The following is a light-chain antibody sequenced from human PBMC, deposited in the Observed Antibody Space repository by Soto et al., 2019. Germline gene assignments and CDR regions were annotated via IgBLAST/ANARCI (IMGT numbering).Light chain of an antibody. J-gene: IGLJ7*01. CDR2: EVS. V-gene: IGLV2-14*01. Sequence: QSVLTQPASVSGSPGQSITISCTGTSSDVGGYRYVSWYQHYPGRAPKLMIYEVSNRPSGVSNRFSGSKSGNTASLTISGLQAEDEADYYCSSYTTSNTVLFGGGTQLTVL. CDR3: SSYTTSNTVL. CDR1: SSDVGGYRY.